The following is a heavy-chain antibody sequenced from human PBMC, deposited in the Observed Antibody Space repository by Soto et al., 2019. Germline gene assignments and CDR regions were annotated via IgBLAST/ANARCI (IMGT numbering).Heavy chain of an antibody. CDR1: CYTFTSYG. V-gene: IGHV1-18*01. Sequence: GASVKVSCKASCYTFTSYGISWVRQAPGQGLEWMGWISAYNGKTNFAQKLQARVTMTTDTSTSTAYMELRSLISDDSAVYYCARDAPVGLFAYWGQGTLVTVSS. J-gene: IGHJ4*02. CDR2: ISAYNGKT. CDR3: ARDAPVGLFAY. D-gene: IGHD1-26*01.